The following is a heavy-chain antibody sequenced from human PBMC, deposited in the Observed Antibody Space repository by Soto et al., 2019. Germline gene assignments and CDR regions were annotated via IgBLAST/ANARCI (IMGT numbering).Heavy chain of an antibody. CDR1: GFTFSTYA. D-gene: IGHD1-1*01. J-gene: IGHJ4*02. CDR2: VSASGLNT. Sequence: GSLRLSCAASGFTFSTYAMAWVRQAPGKGLEWVFGVSASGLNTDYADPVKGRFYISRDNSKNTVSLHMNSLRAEDTALYYGAKDRPRRTSGYFFDYCGQGTPVNVSS. V-gene: IGHV3-23*01. CDR3: AKDRPRRTSGYFFDY.